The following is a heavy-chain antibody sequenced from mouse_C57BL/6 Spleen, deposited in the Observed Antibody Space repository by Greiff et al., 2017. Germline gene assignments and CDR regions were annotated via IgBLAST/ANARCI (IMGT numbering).Heavy chain of an antibody. Sequence: QVQLQQSGAELVRPGASVTLSCKASGYTFTDYEMHWVKQTPVHGLEWIGAIDPETGGTAYNQKFKGKAILTADKSSSTAYMGLRSLTSEDSAVYYCTRGGYYWYFGVWGTGTTVTVSS. D-gene: IGHD1-1*02. CDR3: TRGGYYWYFGV. V-gene: IGHV1-15*01. CDR1: GYTFTDYE. J-gene: IGHJ1*03. CDR2: IDPETGGT.